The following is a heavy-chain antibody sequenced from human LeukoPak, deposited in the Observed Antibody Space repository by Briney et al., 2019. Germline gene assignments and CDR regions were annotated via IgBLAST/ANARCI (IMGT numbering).Heavy chain of an antibody. CDR1: GYSISSGYY. Sequence: SETLSLTCNVSGYSISSGYYWAWIRQAPGKGLEWIGSIYHSGYTHYNPSLKGRVTISVDTSKNDFSLKLSSVAAADTAIYYCARDMNPPHYFDYWAQGPLVTVSS. D-gene: IGHD3-16*01. CDR2: IYHSGYT. J-gene: IGHJ4*02. CDR3: ARDMNPPHYFDY. V-gene: IGHV4-38-2*02.